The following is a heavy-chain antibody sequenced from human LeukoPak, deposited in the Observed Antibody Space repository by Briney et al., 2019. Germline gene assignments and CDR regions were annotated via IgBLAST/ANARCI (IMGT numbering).Heavy chain of an antibody. J-gene: IGHJ3*01. Sequence: SETLSLTCAVSGGSISSSYWWSWVRQPPGKGLEWIGEVYHSGSTNYSPSLKSRVTLSVDKSKNQFSLRLSSVTAADTAVYYCAKPSNYYGSATDAFDFWGQGTMVTVSS. CDR1: GGSISSSYW. V-gene: IGHV4-4*02. CDR2: VYHSGST. D-gene: IGHD3-10*01. CDR3: AKPSNYYGSATDAFDF.